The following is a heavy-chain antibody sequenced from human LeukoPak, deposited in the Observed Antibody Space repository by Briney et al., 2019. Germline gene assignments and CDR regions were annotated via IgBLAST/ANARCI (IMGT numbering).Heavy chain of an antibody. J-gene: IGHJ5*02. D-gene: IGHD1-14*01. CDR1: GFTFSSYA. CDR2: ISGSGSMT. Sequence: PGGSLRLSCAASGFTFSSYAIAWVRRAPGKGLKWVSTISGSGSMTYYADSVKGRFTISRDSSRNTPYLQMNSLRAEDTAVYYCAKGASPYNPNWFDPWGQGTLVTVSS. CDR3: AKGASPYNPNWFDP. V-gene: IGHV3-23*01.